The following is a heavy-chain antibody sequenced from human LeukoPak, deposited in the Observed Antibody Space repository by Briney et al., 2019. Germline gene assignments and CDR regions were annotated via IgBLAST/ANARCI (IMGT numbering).Heavy chain of an antibody. CDR2: IYSGDST. Sequence: GGSLRLSCAAAGFTVNANYVTWVRQAPGKGLECVSVIYSGDSTYYADSVKGRFTISSDNSKNTLYLQMNSLRAEDTAIYYCARVNKGHYLDYWGKGTLVTVSS. V-gene: IGHV3-53*01. CDR1: GFTVNANY. CDR3: ARVNKGHYLDY. J-gene: IGHJ4*02. D-gene: IGHD1/OR15-1a*01.